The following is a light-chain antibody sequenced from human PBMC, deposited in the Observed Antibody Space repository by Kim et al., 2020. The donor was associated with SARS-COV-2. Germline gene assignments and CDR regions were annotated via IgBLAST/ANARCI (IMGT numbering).Light chain of an antibody. CDR1: QSISSY. CDR3: QQSYSTPRT. J-gene: IGKJ2*01. V-gene: IGKV1-39*01. Sequence: SASVGDRGTITFRTSQSISSYLNWYQQKPGKAPKLLIYAASSLQSGVPSRFSGSGSGTDFTLTISSLQPEDFATYYCQQSYSTPRTFGQGTKLEI. CDR2: AAS.